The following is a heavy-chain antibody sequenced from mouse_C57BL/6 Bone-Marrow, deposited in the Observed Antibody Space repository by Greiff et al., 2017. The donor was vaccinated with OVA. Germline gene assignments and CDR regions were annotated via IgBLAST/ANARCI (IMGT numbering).Heavy chain of an antibody. D-gene: IGHD2-3*01. CDR1: GYTFTSYW. Sequence: QVQLQQPGAELVRPGTSVKLSCKASGYTFTSYWMHWVKQRPGQGLEWIGVIDPSDSYTNYNQKFKGKATLTVDTSSSTAYMQLSSLTSEDSAVYYCAKGGYCVDYWGQGTTLTVSS. J-gene: IGHJ2*01. V-gene: IGHV1-59*01. CDR2: IDPSDSYT. CDR3: AKGGYCVDY.